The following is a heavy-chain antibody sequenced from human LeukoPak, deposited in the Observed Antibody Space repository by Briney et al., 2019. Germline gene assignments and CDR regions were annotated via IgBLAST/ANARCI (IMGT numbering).Heavy chain of an antibody. CDR3: ARGYGHNSGGWLDP. CDR2: LTDSGDAT. J-gene: IGHJ5*02. Sequence: TGGSLRLSCAVSGFTFSHYAMSWVRQAPGTGLEWVGSLTDSGDATYYADSVKGRLTISRDNSNSTLYLHISGLRDEDTAVYYCARGYGHNSGGWLDPWGQGTLVTVSS. D-gene: IGHD1-1*01. V-gene: IGHV3-23*01. CDR1: GFTFSHYA.